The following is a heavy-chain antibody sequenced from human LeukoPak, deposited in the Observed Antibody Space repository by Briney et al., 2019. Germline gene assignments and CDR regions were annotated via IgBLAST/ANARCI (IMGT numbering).Heavy chain of an antibody. V-gene: IGHV4-59*01. D-gene: IGHD3-22*01. CDR2: ISTSGGT. CDR3: ARDGSSFDGSGSFDAFDV. Sequence: PSETLSLTCTVSGGSINTYFWSWIRQAPGKGLEWIGFISTSGGTKHNPYLKSRVTISVDTSKNQFSLKLTSLTAADTALYFCARDGSSFDGSGSFDAFDVWGRGTMVIVSS. CDR1: GGSINTYF. J-gene: IGHJ3*01.